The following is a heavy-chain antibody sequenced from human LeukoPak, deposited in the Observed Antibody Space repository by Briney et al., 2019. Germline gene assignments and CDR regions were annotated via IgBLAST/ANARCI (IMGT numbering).Heavy chain of an antibody. CDR1: GGSITSSTYY. J-gene: IGHJ5*02. Sequence: PSETLSLTCTVSGGSITSSTYYWGWIRQPPGKGLEWIGSIYYTGSTYYNPSLKSRVTISIDTPKNQFSLRLSSVTAADTALYYCARHQGAWGQGTLVTVSS. V-gene: IGHV4-39*01. D-gene: IGHD1-26*01. CDR2: IYYTGST. CDR3: ARHQGA.